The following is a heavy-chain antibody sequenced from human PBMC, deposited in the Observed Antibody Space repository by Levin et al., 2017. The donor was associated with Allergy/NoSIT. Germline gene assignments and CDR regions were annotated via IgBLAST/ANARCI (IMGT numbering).Heavy chain of an antibody. Sequence: GGSLRLSCAASGFTFSNAWMNWVRQGPGKGLEWLGRIRSYTHGGATDYAAPVKGRFTISRDDSKNTLYLQMNSLITEDTAVYYCAIGSNSFDSSDFDCWGQGTLVTVSS. D-gene: IGHD3-22*01. J-gene: IGHJ4*02. CDR3: AIGSNSFDSSDFDC. CDR1: GFTFSNAW. CDR2: IRSYTHGGAT. V-gene: IGHV3-15*01.